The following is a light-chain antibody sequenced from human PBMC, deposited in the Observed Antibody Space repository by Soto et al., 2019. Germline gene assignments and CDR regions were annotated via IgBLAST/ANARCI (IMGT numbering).Light chain of an antibody. CDR2: GAS. Sequence: EVVMTQSPATLSLSPGERATLSCRASHGLSSNLAWYQQKPGQAPRLLIYGASTRATGIPARFSGSGSGTEFTLTITRLQSEDFEVYYCPQSVGTFGQGTRVEIK. J-gene: IGKJ1*01. CDR1: HGLSSN. CDR3: PQSVGT. V-gene: IGKV3-15*01.